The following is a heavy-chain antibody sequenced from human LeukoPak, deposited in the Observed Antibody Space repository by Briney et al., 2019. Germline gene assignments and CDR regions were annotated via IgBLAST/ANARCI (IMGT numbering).Heavy chain of an antibody. D-gene: IGHD3-22*01. V-gene: IGHV1-2*06. CDR3: ARLSSPGPSSGPDY. J-gene: IGHJ4*02. CDR1: GYTFTGHY. CDR2: INPNSSGT. Sequence: ASVKVSCKASGYTFTGHYMHWVRQAPGQGLEWMGRINPNSSGTNYAQKFQGRVTMTRDTSISTAYMELSRLRSDDTAVYYCARLSSPGPSSGPDYWGQGTLVTVSS.